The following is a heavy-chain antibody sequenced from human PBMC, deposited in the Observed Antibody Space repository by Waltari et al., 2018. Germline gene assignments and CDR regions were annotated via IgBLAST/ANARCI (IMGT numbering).Heavy chain of an antibody. V-gene: IGHV4-38-2*01. CDR3: ATQSSTVTTIRGGAFDI. Sequence: QVQLQESGPGLVKPSETLSLTCAVSGYSISSGYYWGWIRQPPGKGLEWIGSIYHSGSTYYNPSLKSRVTRSVDTSKNQFSLKLSSVTAADTAVYYCATQSSTVTTIRGGAFDIWGQGTMVTVSS. J-gene: IGHJ3*02. D-gene: IGHD4-17*01. CDR2: IYHSGST. CDR1: GYSISSGYY.